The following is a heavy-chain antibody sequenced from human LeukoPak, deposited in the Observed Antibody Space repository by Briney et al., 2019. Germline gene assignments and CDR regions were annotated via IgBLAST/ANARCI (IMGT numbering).Heavy chain of an antibody. CDR1: GGSISGYY. D-gene: IGHD6-6*01. J-gene: IGHJ3*02. V-gene: IGHV4-4*07. CDR3: ARGGIAARPDAFDI. Sequence: SETLSLTCTVSGGSISGYYWSWIRQPAGKGLEWIGRIYTSGTTHDNPSLKSRVTMSVDTSKNQVSLKVSSVTAADTAVYYCARGGIAARPDAFDIWGQGTMVTVSS. CDR2: IYTSGTT.